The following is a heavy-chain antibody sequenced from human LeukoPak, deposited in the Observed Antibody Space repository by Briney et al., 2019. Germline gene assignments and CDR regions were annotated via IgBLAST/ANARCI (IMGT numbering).Heavy chain of an antibody. CDR2: ISGSGGTT. V-gene: IGHV3-23*01. D-gene: IGHD4-23*01. J-gene: IGHJ4*02. Sequence: GGSLRLSCAASGFTFSNYAMSWVRQAPGRGVEWVSVISGSGGTTYSADSVKGRFTISRDNSKNTLYLQMNSLRAEDTAAYYCAKERGNNGGNTNGYFDYWGQGTLVTVSS. CDR3: AKERGNNGGNTNGYFDY. CDR1: GFTFSNYA.